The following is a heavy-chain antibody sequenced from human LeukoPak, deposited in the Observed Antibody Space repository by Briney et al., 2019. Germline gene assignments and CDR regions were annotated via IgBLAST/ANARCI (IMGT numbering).Heavy chain of an antibody. CDR3: ARGYPLSTTAAGTYFQH. V-gene: IGHV1-2*02. J-gene: IGHJ1*01. CDR2: INPNSGGT. Sequence: EASVKVSFKASGYTFSGYYMHWVRQAPGQGLEWMGWINPNSGGTNYAQKFQGRVTMTRDTSISTAYMELSRLRSDDTAVYYCARGYPLSTTAAGTYFQHWGQGTLVTVSS. CDR1: GYTFSGYY. D-gene: IGHD6-13*01.